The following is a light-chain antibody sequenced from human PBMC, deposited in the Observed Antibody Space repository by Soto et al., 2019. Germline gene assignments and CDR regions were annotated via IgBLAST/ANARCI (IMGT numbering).Light chain of an antibody. CDR2: DAS. J-gene: IGKJ1*01. CDR3: QQYNKWPPWT. CDR1: QRVSSS. Sequence: IRLTPSPVTLSLSQEERATLSCRASQRVSSSLAWYQQKPGQAPRLLIYDASNRATGIPARFSGSGSGTDFTLTISSLEPEDFAVYYCQQYNKWPPWTFGQGTKVDIK. V-gene: IGKV3-11*01.